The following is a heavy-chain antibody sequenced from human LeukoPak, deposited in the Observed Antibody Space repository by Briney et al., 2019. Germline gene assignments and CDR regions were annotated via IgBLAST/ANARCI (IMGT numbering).Heavy chain of an antibody. J-gene: IGHJ4*02. CDR3: ARGALDPETVTNYFEY. D-gene: IGHD4-17*01. CDR1: GYTFSDHY. V-gene: IGHV1-2*02. Sequence: ASVKVSCKASGYTFSDHYMLWVRQAPGQGFEWLGWINPKSGGTSYARKFRGRVTMTRDMSLSTAYMELSRLTYDDTAVYYCARGALDPETVTNYFEYWPREPWSPSPQ. CDR2: INPKSGGT.